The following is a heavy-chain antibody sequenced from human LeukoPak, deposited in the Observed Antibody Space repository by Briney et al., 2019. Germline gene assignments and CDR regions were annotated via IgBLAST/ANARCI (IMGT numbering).Heavy chain of an antibody. CDR3: ARADYDSSGYPFDY. Sequence: PGGSLRLSCAASGFTFSNYAMTWVRQAPGEGLEWVSLISGSGGSTYYADSVKGRFSISRDNSKITLYLQMNSLRSEDTAVYYCARADYDSSGYPFDYWGQGTLVTVSS. J-gene: IGHJ4*02. V-gene: IGHV3-23*01. D-gene: IGHD3-22*01. CDR1: GFTFSNYA. CDR2: ISGSGGST.